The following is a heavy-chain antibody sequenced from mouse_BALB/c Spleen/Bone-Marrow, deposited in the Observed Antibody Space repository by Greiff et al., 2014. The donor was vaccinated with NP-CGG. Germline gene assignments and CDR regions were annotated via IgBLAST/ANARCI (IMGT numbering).Heavy chain of an antibody. V-gene: IGHV1-15*01. J-gene: IGHJ2*01. CDR2: IDPETGGT. D-gene: IGHD2-1*01. Sequence: QVHVKQSGAELVRPGASVTLSCKASGYTFTDYEMHWVKQTPVHGLEWIGAIDPETGGTAYNQKFKGKATLTADESSSTAYMELRSLTSEDSAVYYCTREGYGNSYYFDYWGQGTTLTVSA. CDR1: GYTFTDYE. CDR3: TREGYGNSYYFDY.